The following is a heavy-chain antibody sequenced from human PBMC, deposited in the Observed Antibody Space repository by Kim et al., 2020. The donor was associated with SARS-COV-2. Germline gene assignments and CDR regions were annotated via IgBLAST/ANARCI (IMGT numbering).Heavy chain of an antibody. CDR3: ARNYGFKFDS. CDR1: GFTLSDYW. CDR2: INQAGSAK. J-gene: IGHJ4*02. D-gene: IGHD3-10*01. V-gene: IGHV3-7*01. Sequence: GGSLRLSCAASGFTLSDYWMSWVRQAPGKGLEGVANINQAGSAKYYVDSVKGRLTISRDNAKNSLYLQMSSLRAEDTAVYYCARNYGFKFDSWGQGTLVTVSS.